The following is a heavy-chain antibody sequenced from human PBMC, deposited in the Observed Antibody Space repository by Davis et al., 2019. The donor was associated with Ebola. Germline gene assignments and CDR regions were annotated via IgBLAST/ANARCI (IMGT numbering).Heavy chain of an antibody. CDR3: ARAPPDLTYYYDSSGYYYFDY. Sequence: PSETLSLTCTVSGASISSGGYYWNWIRQLPGKGLEWIGYIYYTGSTYYNPSLKSRVTMSVNTSKNHFSLELTSVTAADTAVYYCARAPPDLTYYYDSSGYYYFDYWGQGTLVTVSS. CDR2: IYYTGST. V-gene: IGHV4-31*03. D-gene: IGHD3-22*01. CDR1: GASISSGGYY. J-gene: IGHJ4*02.